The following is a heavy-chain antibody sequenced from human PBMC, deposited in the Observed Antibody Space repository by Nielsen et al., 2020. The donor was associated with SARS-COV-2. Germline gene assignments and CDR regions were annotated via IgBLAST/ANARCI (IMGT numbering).Heavy chain of an antibody. CDR3: AKGSMIARAFDI. CDR1: GFTFSSYG. CDR2: ISYDGGNK. Sequence: GGSLRLSCAASGFTFSSYGMHWVRQAPGKGLEWVAVISYDGGNKYYADSVKGRFTISRDNSKNMLYLQMNSLRAEDTAVYYCAKGSMIARAFDIWGQGTMVTVSS. V-gene: IGHV3-30*18. D-gene: IGHD3-22*01. J-gene: IGHJ3*02.